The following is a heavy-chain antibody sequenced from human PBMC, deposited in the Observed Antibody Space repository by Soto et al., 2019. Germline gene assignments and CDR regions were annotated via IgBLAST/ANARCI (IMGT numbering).Heavy chain of an antibody. CDR1: VGSFSGYA. Sequence: SETLSLTCAVYVGSFSGYAWSWIRQPPGKGLEWIGEINHRGSANYNPSLKSRVTISVDTSKNQFSLKLSSVTAADTALYYCARGPYYDILTGYSAAFDIWGQGTMVTVS. CDR2: INHRGSA. CDR3: ARGPYYDILTGYSAAFDI. J-gene: IGHJ3*02. D-gene: IGHD3-9*01. V-gene: IGHV4-34*01.